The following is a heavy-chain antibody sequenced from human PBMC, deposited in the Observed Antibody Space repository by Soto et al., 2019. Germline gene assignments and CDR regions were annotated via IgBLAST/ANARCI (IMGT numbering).Heavy chain of an antibody. CDR3: AKEWVYDSSGWSFDY. CDR2: ISNDGSNK. J-gene: IGHJ4*02. CDR1: GFTFSSYG. D-gene: IGHD3-22*01. V-gene: IGHV3-30*18. Sequence: QVPLVESGGGVVQPGRSLRLSCAASGFTFSSYGMHWVRQAPGKGLEWVAVISNDGSNKYYADSVMGRFTISRDNSXXTLYLQMNSLRAEDTAVYYCAKEWVYDSSGWSFDYWGQGTLVTVSS.